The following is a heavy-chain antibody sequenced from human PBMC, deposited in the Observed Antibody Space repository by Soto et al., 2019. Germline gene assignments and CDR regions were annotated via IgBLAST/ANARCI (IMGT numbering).Heavy chain of an antibody. Sequence: GGSLRLSCAASGFTFSSYAMSWVRQAPGKGLEWVSAISGSGGSTYYADSVKGRFTISRDNSKNTLYLQMNSLRAEDTAVYYCAKDRKGVEYSSSWYFDYWGQGTLVTVSS. V-gene: IGHV3-23*01. CDR2: ISGSGGST. D-gene: IGHD6-13*01. J-gene: IGHJ4*02. CDR3: AKDRKGVEYSSSWYFDY. CDR1: GFTFSSYA.